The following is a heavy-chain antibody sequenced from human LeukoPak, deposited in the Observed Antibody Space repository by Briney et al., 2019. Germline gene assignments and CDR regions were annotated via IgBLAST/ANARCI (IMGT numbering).Heavy chain of an antibody. J-gene: IGHJ5*02. D-gene: IGHD6-19*01. Sequence: PGGSLRLSCAASGFTVSTNYMSWVRQAPGKGLEWGSVIYSGGNTYYADSVKGRFTISRDNSKNTLYLQMNSLRTEDTAVYYCARGRMSSGWHCHWFDPWGQGTLVTVSS. CDR3: ARGRMSSGWHCHWFDP. CDR1: GFTVSTNY. CDR2: IYSGGNT. V-gene: IGHV3-53*01.